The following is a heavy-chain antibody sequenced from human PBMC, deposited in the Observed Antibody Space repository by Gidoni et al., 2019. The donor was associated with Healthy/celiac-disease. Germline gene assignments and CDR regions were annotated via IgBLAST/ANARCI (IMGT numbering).Heavy chain of an antibody. CDR2: ISSNGGST. D-gene: IGHD6-13*01. Sequence: GKGLEYVSAISSNGGSTYYADSVKGRFTISRDNSKNTLYLQMSSLRAEDTAVYYCVKGVQQLAPGVYWGQGTLVTVSS. CDR3: VKGVQQLAPGVY. V-gene: IGHV3-64D*06. J-gene: IGHJ4*02.